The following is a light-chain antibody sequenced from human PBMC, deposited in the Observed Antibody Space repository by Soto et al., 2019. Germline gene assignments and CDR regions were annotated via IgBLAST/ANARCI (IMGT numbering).Light chain of an antibody. Sequence: QSVLTQPPSASGSPGQSVTVSCAGTSRDVGAYSSVAWYQQHPGKAPKLIIYEVTKRPSGVSNRFSGARSGNTAFLTISGLQAEDEADYYCSSYTSSSTYVFGTGTKVTVL. J-gene: IGLJ1*01. CDR2: EVT. V-gene: IGLV2-14*01. CDR3: SSYTSSSTYV. CDR1: SRDVGAYSS.